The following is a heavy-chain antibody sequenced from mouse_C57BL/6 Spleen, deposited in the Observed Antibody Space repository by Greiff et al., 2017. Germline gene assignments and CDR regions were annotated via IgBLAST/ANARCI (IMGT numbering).Heavy chain of an antibody. CDR1: GYTFTSYW. Sequence: QVQLKQPGAELVMPGASVKLSCKASGYTFTSYWMHWVKQRPGQGLEWIGEIDPSDSYTNYNQKFKGKSTLTVDKSSSTAYMQLSSLTSEDSAVYYCARGIYYGSSDWYFDVWGTGTTVTVSS. D-gene: IGHD1-1*01. V-gene: IGHV1-69*01. J-gene: IGHJ1*03. CDR2: IDPSDSYT. CDR3: ARGIYYGSSDWYFDV.